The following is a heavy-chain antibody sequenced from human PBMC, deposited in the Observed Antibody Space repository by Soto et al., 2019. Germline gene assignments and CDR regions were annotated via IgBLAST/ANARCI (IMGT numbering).Heavy chain of an antibody. CDR3: ASGHDAYKVRY. CDR1: GGSISSGGTGSY. V-gene: IGHV4-31*03. D-gene: IGHD1-1*01. Sequence: SSETLSLTCTVSGGSISSGGTGSYWTWIRQLPGKGLEWIGYIYYTGNTYYNPSLKSRPTISIDTSESQFSLKLTSVTAADTAVYFCASGHDAYKVRYWGQGTLVTVS. CDR2: IYYTGNT. J-gene: IGHJ4*02.